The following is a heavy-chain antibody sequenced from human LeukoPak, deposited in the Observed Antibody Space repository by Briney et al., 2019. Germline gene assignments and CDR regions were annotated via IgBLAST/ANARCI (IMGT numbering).Heavy chain of an antibody. D-gene: IGHD2-21*02. CDR2: IASDGSHT. J-gene: IGHJ3*02. V-gene: IGHV3-30-3*01. CDR1: GFTFSNYF. CDR3: ARERQDTVIHSGAFDI. Sequence: QPGGSLRLSCAASGFTFSNYFMHWVRQAPGKGLEWVADIASDGSHTFYVESVKGRSTISRDNSKNTLYLQMNSLGPEDTAVYFCARERQDTVIHSGAFDIWGQGTMVTVSS.